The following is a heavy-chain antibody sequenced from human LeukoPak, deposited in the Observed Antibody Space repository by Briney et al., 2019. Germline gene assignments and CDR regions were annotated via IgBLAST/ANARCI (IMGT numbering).Heavy chain of an antibody. J-gene: IGHJ4*02. D-gene: IGHD2-2*01. CDR3: ARRVVVAAAPYYFDY. V-gene: IGHV3-74*01. Sequence: AGGSLRLSCAASGFTFEDYAMHWVRQGPGKGLVWVSRINSDGSSTNYADSVRGRFTISRDNAENTLYLQMNSLRVEDTAVYYCARRVVVAAAPYYFDYWGQGTLVTVSS. CDR1: GFTFEDYA. CDR2: INSDGSST.